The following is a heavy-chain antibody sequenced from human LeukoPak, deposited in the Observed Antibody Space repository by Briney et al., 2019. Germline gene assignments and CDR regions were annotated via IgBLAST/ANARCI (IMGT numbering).Heavy chain of an antibody. D-gene: IGHD1-26*01. Sequence: PGGSLRLSCAASGFTFSSYWMSWVRQAPGKGLEWVANIKQDGSEKYYVDSVKGRFTISRDNAKNSLYLQMNSLRAEDTAVYYCARDMARRELGFDYWGQGTLVTVSS. J-gene: IGHJ4*02. CDR1: GFTFSSYW. CDR3: ARDMARRELGFDY. V-gene: IGHV3-7*03. CDR2: IKQDGSEK.